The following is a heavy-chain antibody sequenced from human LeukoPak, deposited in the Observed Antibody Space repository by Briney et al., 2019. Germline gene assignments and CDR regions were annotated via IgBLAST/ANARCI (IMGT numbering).Heavy chain of an antibody. CDR2: IRQSGDIT. CDR1: EFAFSNYV. CDR3: VRRGGSDGWGAFDI. D-gene: IGHD5-24*01. Sequence: GGSLRLSCAASEFAFSNYVMNWVRQAPGKGLEWVSSIRQSGDITYYADSVKGRFTISRDNSKNTLSLQMNSLSREDTAIYYCVRRGGSDGWGAFDIWGQGTVVTVSS. J-gene: IGHJ3*02. V-gene: IGHV3-23*01.